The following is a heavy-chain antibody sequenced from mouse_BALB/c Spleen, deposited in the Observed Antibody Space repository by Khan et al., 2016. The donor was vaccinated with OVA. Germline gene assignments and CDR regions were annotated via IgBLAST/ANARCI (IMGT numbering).Heavy chain of an antibody. D-gene: IGHD2-10*02. V-gene: IGHV1S81*02. J-gene: IGHJ3*01. Sequence: QVQLQQPGAELVKPGASVKISCKASGYTFTSYYMYWVKQWPGQGLEWIGGINPSNGGTNFNEKFKSKATLTVDKSSSTAYMQLSRLTSEDSAVFYCARSGYGTPFAYWGQGTLVTVS. CDR2: INPSNGGT. CDR1: GYTFTSYY. CDR3: ARSGYGTPFAY.